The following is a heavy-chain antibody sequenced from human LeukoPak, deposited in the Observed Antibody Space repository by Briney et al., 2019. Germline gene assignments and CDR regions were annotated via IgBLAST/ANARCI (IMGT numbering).Heavy chain of an antibody. J-gene: IGHJ3*02. V-gene: IGHV3-30-3*01. Sequence: GGSLRLSCAASGFTFSSYAMHWVRQAPGKGLEWVAVISYDGSNKYYADSVKGRFTISRDNSKNTLYLQMNSLRAEDTAVFYCVREWNRAFDIWGQGTMVTVSS. D-gene: IGHD1-1*01. CDR1: GFTFSSYA. CDR3: VREWNRAFDI. CDR2: ISYDGSNK.